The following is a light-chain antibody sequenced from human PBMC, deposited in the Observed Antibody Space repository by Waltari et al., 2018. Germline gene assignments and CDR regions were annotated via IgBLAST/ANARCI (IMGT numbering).Light chain of an antibody. CDR1: QSVSRA. V-gene: IGKV3-20*01. CDR2: GAS. J-gene: IGKJ1*01. Sequence: EIVLTQSPGILSLSPGERATLSCRASQSVSRALAWYQQKPGQAPRLLIYGASSRATDIPDRFSGSGSGPDFSLTISRLEPEDFAVYYCQHYVRLPATFGQGTKVEIK. CDR3: QHYVRLPAT.